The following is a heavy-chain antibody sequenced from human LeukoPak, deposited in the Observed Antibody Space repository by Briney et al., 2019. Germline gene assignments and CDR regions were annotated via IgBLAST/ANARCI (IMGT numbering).Heavy chain of an antibody. Sequence: AGGSLRLSCAASGFTFSSYAMSWVRQAPGKGLEWVSAISGSGGSTYYADSVKGLFTISRDNSKNTLYLQMNSLRAEDTAVYYCATYDFWSGYYDNWGQGTLVTVSS. CDR3: ATYDFWSGYYDN. D-gene: IGHD3-3*01. V-gene: IGHV3-23*01. CDR2: ISGSGGST. CDR1: GFTFSSYA. J-gene: IGHJ4*02.